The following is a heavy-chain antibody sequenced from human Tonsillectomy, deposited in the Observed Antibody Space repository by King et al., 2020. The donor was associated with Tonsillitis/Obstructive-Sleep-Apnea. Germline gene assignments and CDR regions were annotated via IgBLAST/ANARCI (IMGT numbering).Heavy chain of an antibody. D-gene: IGHD6-6*01. CDR2: IYYDGTT. CDR1: GCSVSSSDYY. V-gene: IGHV4-39*01. J-gene: IGHJ6*03. Sequence: QVQLQESGPGLVKPSETLSLTCTVSGCSVSSSDYYWGWIRQPPGKGLEWIGTIYYDGTTYYNPPLRSRVTISVAPSKNQFSLNLNSVTATDTAVYYCARHSRDSSWGDYFYYMDVWGKGTTVTVSS. CDR3: ARHSRDSSWGDYFYYMDV.